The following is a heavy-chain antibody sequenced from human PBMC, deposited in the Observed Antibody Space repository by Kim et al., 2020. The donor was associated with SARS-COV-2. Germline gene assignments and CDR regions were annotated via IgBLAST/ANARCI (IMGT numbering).Heavy chain of an antibody. CDR3: TRGPKDY. V-gene: IGHV1-3*04. CDR1: GYSFTTYD. Sequence: ASVKVSCKTSGYSFTTYDVHWMRQAPGQRLEWMGWISTDTGNTVSSENFQGRVTITRDKSASAAYMELSGLRSEDTAVYYCTRGPKDYWGQGTLVTVSS. D-gene: IGHD3-10*01. CDR2: ISTDTGNT. J-gene: IGHJ4*02.